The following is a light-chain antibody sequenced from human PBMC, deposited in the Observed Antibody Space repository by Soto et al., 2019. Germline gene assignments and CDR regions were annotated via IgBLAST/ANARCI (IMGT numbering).Light chain of an antibody. CDR3: LQHNVYPLT. V-gene: IGKV1-17*01. CDR1: QGIRNE. J-gene: IGKJ4*01. CDR2: VAS. Sequence: DIQMTQSPSSLSASVGDRVTITCRASQGIRNELGWYQQKPGRAPKRLIYVASSLESGVPSRFSGSGSGTDFTLTISSLQPEDFATYYCLQHNVYPLTFGGGTKVEI.